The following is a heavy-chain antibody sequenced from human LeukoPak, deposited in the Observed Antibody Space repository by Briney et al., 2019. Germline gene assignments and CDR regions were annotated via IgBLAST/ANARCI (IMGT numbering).Heavy chain of an antibody. Sequence: KPSETLSLTCAVSGVSFNDYYWSWARQTPGKGLEWIGEINHSGYTNDSPSLKSRVTISIDTSRKQFSLNLRSVTVADTGIYYCTRMTTGHDYWGQGTLVTVSS. J-gene: IGHJ4*02. CDR1: GVSFNDYY. V-gene: IGHV4-34*01. CDR2: INHSGYT. D-gene: IGHD4-17*01. CDR3: TRMTTGHDY.